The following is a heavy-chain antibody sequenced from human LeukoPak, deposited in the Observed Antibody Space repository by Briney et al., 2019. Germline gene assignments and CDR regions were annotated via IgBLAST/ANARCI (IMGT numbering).Heavy chain of an antibody. CDR1: GGSISSYY. D-gene: IGHD6-13*01. CDR3: AREGSSWPYYFDY. V-gene: IGHV4-59*01. CDR2: IYYSGST. Sequence: PSETLSLTCTVSGGSISSYYWSWIRQPPGKGLEWIGYIYYSGSTSYNPSLKSRVTISVDTSNNQFSLKLSSVTAADTAVYYCAREGSSWPYYFDYWGQGTLVTVSS. J-gene: IGHJ4*02.